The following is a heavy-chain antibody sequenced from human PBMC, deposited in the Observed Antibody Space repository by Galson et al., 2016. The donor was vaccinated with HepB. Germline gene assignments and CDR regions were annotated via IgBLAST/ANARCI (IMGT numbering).Heavy chain of an antibody. J-gene: IGHJ4*02. V-gene: IGHV3-21*01. D-gene: IGHD2-2*02. CDR2: ISSDSNYI. CDR3: ARGCSGTTCDTRHFDY. Sequence: SLRLSCAASGFTFSYYTMYWVRRAPGKGLEWVSSISSDSNYIYYADSVKGRFTISRDNAKNSLHLQVDSLRAEDTAVYYCARGCSGTTCDTRHFDYWGQGTLVTVSS. CDR1: GFTFSYYT.